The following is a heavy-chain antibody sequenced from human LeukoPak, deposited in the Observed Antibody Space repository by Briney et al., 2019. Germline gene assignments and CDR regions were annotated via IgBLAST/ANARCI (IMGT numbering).Heavy chain of an antibody. V-gene: IGHV5-51*03. D-gene: IGHD2-2*02. CDR1: GYSFTNYW. CDR2: IYPGDSHT. CDR3: ARGPYAYTSSATLGSYNCFDP. Sequence: KPGESLKISCKGSGYSFTNYWIGWVRQMPGKGLEWMGIIYPGDSHTRYSPSFQDQVTISVDKSIRTAYLQWSRLKASDTVMYYCARGPYAYTSSATLGSYNCFDPWGQGSLVTVSS. J-gene: IGHJ5*02.